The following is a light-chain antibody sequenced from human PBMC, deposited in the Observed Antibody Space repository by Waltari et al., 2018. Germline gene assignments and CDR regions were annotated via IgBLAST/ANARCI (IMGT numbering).Light chain of an antibody. CDR3: AAWDDSLNGPV. CDR1: RSNTGSNT. J-gene: IGLJ2*01. Sequence: QSVLPQPPSASGTPGQRVTIPCSGSRSNTGSNTVNWYQQLPGTAPKLLIYSNNQRPSGVPDRFSGSKSGTSASLAISGLQSEDEADYYCAAWDDSLNGPVFGGGTKLTVL. CDR2: SNN. V-gene: IGLV1-44*01.